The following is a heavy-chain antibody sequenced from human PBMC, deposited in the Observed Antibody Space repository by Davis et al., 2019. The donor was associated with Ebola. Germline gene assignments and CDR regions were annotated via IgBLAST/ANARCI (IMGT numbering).Heavy chain of an antibody. CDR1: GFSFSSHW. CDR3: AREAVWRFDP. J-gene: IGHJ5*02. Sequence: PGGSLRLSCAASGFSFSSHWMSWVRQAPGKGLEWVANIRQDGSEKHYVDSVKGRFIISRDNAKNSLYLQMNSLRAEDTAVYYCAREAVWRFDPWGQGTLVTVSS. D-gene: IGHD3-16*01. CDR2: IRQDGSEK. V-gene: IGHV3-7*03.